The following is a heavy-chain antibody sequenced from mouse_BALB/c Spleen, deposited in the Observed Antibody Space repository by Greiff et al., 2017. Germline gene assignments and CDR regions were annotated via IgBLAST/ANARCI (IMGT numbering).Heavy chain of an antibody. J-gene: IGHJ1*01. Sequence: QVHVKQSGPGLVAPSQSLSITCTVSGFSLTGYGVNWVRQPPGKGLEWLGMIWGDGSTDYNSALKSRLSISKDNSKSQVFLKMNSLQTDDTARYYCARGPNWDPGEFDVWGAGTTVTVSS. CDR1: GFSLTGYG. V-gene: IGHV2-6-7*01. CDR2: IWGDGST. CDR3: ARGPNWDPGEFDV. D-gene: IGHD4-1*01.